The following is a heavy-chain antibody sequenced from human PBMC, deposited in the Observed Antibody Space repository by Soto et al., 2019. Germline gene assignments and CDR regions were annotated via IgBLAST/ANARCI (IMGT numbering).Heavy chain of an antibody. CDR3: ARGGVAAAGRFQH. J-gene: IGHJ1*01. CDR2: IYYSGST. V-gene: IGHV4-59*01. CDR1: GGSISSYY. Sequence: QVQLQESGPGLVKPSETLSLTCTVSGGSISSYYWSWIRQPPGKGLEWIGYIYYSGSTNYNPSLKSRVTISVDTSKNQFSLKLSSVTAADTAVYYCARGGVAAAGRFQHWGQGTLVTVSS. D-gene: IGHD6-13*01.